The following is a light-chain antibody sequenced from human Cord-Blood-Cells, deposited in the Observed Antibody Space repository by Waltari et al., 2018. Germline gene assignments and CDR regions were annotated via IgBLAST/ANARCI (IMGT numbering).Light chain of an antibody. V-gene: IGKV1-5*03. CDR3: QQYNSYSLFT. Sequence: DIQMTQSPSTLSASVGDRVTITCRASQSISSWLAWYQQKPGKAPKLLIYKASSLESGVPSRFSRSGSGTEFTLTISSLQPDDFATYYCQQYNSYSLFTFGPGTKVDIK. CDR1: QSISSW. J-gene: IGKJ3*01. CDR2: KAS.